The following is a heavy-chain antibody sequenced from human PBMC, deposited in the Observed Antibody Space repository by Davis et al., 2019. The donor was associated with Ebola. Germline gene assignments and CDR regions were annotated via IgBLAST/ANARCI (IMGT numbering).Heavy chain of an antibody. V-gene: IGHV4-59*01. D-gene: IGHD5-18*01. CDR3: ARVTAMGDFDY. CDR2: IYYSGST. J-gene: IGHJ4*02. Sequence: PSETLSLTCTVSGGSISSYYWSWIRQPPGKGLEWIGYIYYSGSTNYNPSLKCRVTISVDTSKNQFSLKLSSVTAADTAVYYCARVTAMGDFDYLGQGTLVTVSS. CDR1: GGSISSYY.